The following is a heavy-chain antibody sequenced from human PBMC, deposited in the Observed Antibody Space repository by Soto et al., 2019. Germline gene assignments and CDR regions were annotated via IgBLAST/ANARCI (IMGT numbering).Heavy chain of an antibody. CDR1: GGSVSSGSYY. Sequence: ASETLSLTCTVSGGSVSSGSYYWSWIRQPPGKGLEWIGYIYYSWSTNYNPSLKSRVTISVDTSKNQFSLKLSSVTAADTAVYYCARVALGIAAAGYDYWGQGTLVTVSS. CDR3: ARVALGIAAAGYDY. V-gene: IGHV4-61*01. D-gene: IGHD6-13*01. CDR2: IYYSWST. J-gene: IGHJ4*02.